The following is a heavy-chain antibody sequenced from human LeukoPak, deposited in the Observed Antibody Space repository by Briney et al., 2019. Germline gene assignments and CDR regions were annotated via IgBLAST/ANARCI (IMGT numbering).Heavy chain of an antibody. CDR1: GYTFTGYG. Sequence: AASVKVSCKASGYTFTGYGISWVRQAPGQGLEWMGWISAYNGNTNYAQKLQGRVTMTTDTSTSTAYMELRSLRSDDTAVYYCARDPPRVGASLRSWFDPWGQGTLVTVSS. CDR3: ARDPPRVGASLRSWFDP. V-gene: IGHV1-18*01. CDR2: ISAYNGNT. J-gene: IGHJ5*02. D-gene: IGHD1-26*01.